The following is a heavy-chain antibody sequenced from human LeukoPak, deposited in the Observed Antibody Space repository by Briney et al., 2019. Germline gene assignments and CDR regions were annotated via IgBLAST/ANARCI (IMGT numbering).Heavy chain of an antibody. D-gene: IGHD1-20*01. CDR1: VFTFRTYA. J-gene: IGHJ4*02. CDR2: ISSSGDLT. V-gene: IGHV3-23*01. CDR3: AKAFLTGSGRYYFDY. Sequence: GGSLRVSCAESVFTFRTYAVSRGSQAPGKGLEWVSAISSSGDLTYYADSVKGRFTISKDNYKNTLYLQMNGLRAEDTAIYSCAKAFLTGSGRYYFDYCGQGALVTASS.